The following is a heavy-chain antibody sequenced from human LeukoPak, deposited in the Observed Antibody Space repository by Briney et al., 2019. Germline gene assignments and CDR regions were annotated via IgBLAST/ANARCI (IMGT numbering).Heavy chain of an antibody. D-gene: IGHD5-12*01. J-gene: IGHJ6*03. Sequence: SETLSLTCTVSGGSISSYYWSWIWQPPGKGLEWIGYIYYSGSTNYNPSLKSRVTISVDTSKNQFSLKLSSVTAADTAVYYCARGLRWLKFDYYYYMDVWGKGTTVTVSS. CDR1: GGSISSYY. V-gene: IGHV4-59*01. CDR3: ARGLRWLKFDYYYYMDV. CDR2: IYYSGST.